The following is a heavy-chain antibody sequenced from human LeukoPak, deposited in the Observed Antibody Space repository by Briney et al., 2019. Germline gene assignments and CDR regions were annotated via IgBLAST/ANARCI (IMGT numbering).Heavy chain of an antibody. CDR2: INSDGSST. V-gene: IGHV3-74*01. Sequence: GGSLRLSCAASGFTFSSYWMHWVRQAPGKGLVWVSRINSDGSSTSYADSVKGRFTISRDNAKNTLYLQMNSLRAEDTAVYHCARCPRGVDFSWFDPWGQGTLVTVSS. CDR1: GFTFSSYW. D-gene: IGHD3/OR15-3a*01. J-gene: IGHJ5*02. CDR3: ARCPRGVDFSWFDP.